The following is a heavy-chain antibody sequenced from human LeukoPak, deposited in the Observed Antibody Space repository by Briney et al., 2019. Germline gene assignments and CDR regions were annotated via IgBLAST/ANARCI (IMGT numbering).Heavy chain of an antibody. J-gene: IGHJ6*02. CDR2: IINSGST. CDR3: ARDRRGYSYGFDDYYYYGMDV. D-gene: IGHD5-18*01. CDR1: GGSISSYN. Sequence: SETLSLTCTVSGGSISSYNWSWIRQPPGKGLEGLGNIINSGSTNYNPSLKSRVTISVDTSKNQFSLKLSSVTAADTAVYYCARDRRGYSYGFDDYYYYGMDVWGQGTTVTVSS. V-gene: IGHV4-59*01.